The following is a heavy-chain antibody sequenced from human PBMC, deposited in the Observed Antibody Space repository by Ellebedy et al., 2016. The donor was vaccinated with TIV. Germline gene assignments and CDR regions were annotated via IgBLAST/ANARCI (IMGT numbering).Heavy chain of an antibody. V-gene: IGHV1-69*13. Sequence: AASVKVSCKTSGGNFNTYTINWVRQAPGQGLEWVGGIVPLFDSTYYAQKFQGRVTITADESTSTAYLELSSLTSEDTAFYYCARKEMATTDKFEEFEYWGQGTLVTVSS. J-gene: IGHJ4*02. CDR3: ARKEMATTDKFEEFEY. CDR2: IVPLFDST. CDR1: GGNFNTYT. D-gene: IGHD5-24*01.